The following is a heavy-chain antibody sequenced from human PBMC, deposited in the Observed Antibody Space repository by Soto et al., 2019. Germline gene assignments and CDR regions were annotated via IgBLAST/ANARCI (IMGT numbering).Heavy chain of an antibody. CDR1: GGSISSGDYY. D-gene: IGHD1-1*01. V-gene: IGHV4-31*03. CDR2: IYYSGST. Sequence: SETLSLTCTVSGGSISSGDYYWSWIRQHPGKGLEWIGYIYYSGSTYYNPSLKSRVTISVDTSKNQFSLKLSSVTAADTAVYYCAGWPQLEPRFDYWGQGTLVTVSS. CDR3: AGWPQLEPRFDY. J-gene: IGHJ4*02.